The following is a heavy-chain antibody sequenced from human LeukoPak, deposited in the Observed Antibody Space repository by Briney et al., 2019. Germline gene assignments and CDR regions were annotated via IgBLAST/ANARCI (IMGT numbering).Heavy chain of an antibody. V-gene: IGHV1-8*01. CDR2: MNPNSGNT. CDR1: GYTFTSYD. J-gene: IGHJ5*02. D-gene: IGHD2-2*01. Sequence: ASVKVSCKASGYTFTSYDINWVRQATGQGLEWMGWMNPNSGNTGYAQKFQGRVTMTRDTSTSTVYMELSSLRSEDTAVYYCARSGFPCSSTSCYVYNWFDPWGQGTLVTVSS. CDR3: ARSGFPCSSTSCYVYNWFDP.